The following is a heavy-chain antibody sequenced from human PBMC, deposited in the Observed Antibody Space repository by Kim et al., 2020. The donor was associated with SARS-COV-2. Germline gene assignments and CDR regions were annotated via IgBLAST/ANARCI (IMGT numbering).Heavy chain of an antibody. CDR2: ISYDGSNK. CDR1: GFTFSSYA. J-gene: IGHJ4*02. V-gene: IGHV3-30*04. Sequence: GGSLRLSCAASGFTFSSYAMHWVRQAPGKGLEWVAVISYDGSNKYYADSVKGRFTISRDNSKNTLYLQMNSLRAEDTAVYYCAREGPGIAVASYFDYWGQGTLVTVSS. D-gene: IGHD6-19*01. CDR3: AREGPGIAVASYFDY.